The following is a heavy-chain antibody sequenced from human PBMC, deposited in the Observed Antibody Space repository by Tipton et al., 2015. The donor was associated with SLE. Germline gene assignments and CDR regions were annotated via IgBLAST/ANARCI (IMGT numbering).Heavy chain of an antibody. Sequence: RSLRLSCAASGFTFDDYAMHWVRQAPGKVLEWVSGISWKSGSIGYADSVKGRFTISRDNAKNSLYLQMNSLRAEDTALYYCAPLRVAGIAVGAWGQGTLVAVSS. CDR2: ISWKSGSI. CDR1: GFTFDDYA. D-gene: IGHD6-19*01. CDR3: APLRVAGIAVGA. V-gene: IGHV3-9*01. J-gene: IGHJ5*02.